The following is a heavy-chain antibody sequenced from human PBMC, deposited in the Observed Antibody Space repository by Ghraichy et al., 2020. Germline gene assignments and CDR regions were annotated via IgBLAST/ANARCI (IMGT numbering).Heavy chain of an antibody. CDR1: GFIFSTYT. V-gene: IGHV3-30-3*01. D-gene: IGHD2-15*01. CDR2: ISYDGTND. CDR3: ARDLVYCSAHTCKDY. Sequence: GVSLRLSCAASGFIFSTYTMHWVRQAPGKGLEWVAVISYDGTNDYYADSVQGRFTISRDNSKNTLYLQMNSLRADDTAVYYCARDLVYCSAHTCKDYWGQGTLVAVSS. J-gene: IGHJ4*02.